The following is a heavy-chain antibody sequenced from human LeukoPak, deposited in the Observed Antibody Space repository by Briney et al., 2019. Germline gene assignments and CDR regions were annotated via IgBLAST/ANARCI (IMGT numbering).Heavy chain of an antibody. CDR2: IYPGDSDT. Sequence: GESLKISCKASGYSFTTYWIGWVRQMPGKGLEWMGIIYPGDSDTRYSPSFQGQVTISADKSISTAFPQWSSLKASDTAMYHCATFFSPAVVTPPYYWGQGTLVTVSS. V-gene: IGHV5-51*01. CDR3: ATFFSPAVVTPPYY. J-gene: IGHJ4*02. D-gene: IGHD3-22*01. CDR1: GYSFTTYW.